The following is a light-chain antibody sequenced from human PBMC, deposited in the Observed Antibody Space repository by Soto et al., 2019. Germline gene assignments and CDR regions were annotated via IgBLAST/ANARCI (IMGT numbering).Light chain of an antibody. CDR2: GNT. CDR3: ATWDDTLNGPV. Sequence: QSVLTQPPSASEAPGQRVIISCSGSDSNIGSNTVNWYQQVPGSAPKLLIYGNTRRPSGGVPDRFSGSKSGTSASLAISGLRSDDEAEYYCATWDDTLNGPVFGGGTKRTVL. CDR1: DSNIGSNT. V-gene: IGLV1-44*01. J-gene: IGLJ3*02.